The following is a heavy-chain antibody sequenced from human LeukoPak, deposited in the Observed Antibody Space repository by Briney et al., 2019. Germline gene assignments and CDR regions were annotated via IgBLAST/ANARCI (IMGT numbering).Heavy chain of an antibody. Sequence: GRSLSPPCAASGFTFSSYGMNWVRQAPGKGLEWVSYISSRGSTIYYADSVKGRFTISRDNAKNSLYLQMNSLRAEDTAVYYCARGGYSRSSGRYWGQRTLVTVSS. D-gene: IGHD6-6*01. CDR2: ISSRGSTI. V-gene: IGHV3-48*04. CDR1: GFTFSSYG. CDR3: ARGGYSRSSGRY. J-gene: IGHJ4*02.